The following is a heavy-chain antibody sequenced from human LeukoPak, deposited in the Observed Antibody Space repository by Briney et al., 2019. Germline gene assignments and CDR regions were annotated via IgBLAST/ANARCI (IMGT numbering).Heavy chain of an antibody. CDR2: TYYRSKWYN. J-gene: IGHJ4*02. CDR3: AEGPTTLDY. CDR1: GDSVSSNNAA. V-gene: IGHV6-1*01. D-gene: IGHD1-26*01. Sequence: SQTLSLTCAISGDSVSSNNAAWHWIRQSPSRGLEWLGRTYYRSKWYNDCAVSVKSRITINPDTSKNQFSLQLNSVTPEDTAVYYCAEGPTTLDYWGQGTLVTVSS.